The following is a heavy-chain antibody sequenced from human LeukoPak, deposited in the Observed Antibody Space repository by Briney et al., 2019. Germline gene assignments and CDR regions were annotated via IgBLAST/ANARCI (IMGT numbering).Heavy chain of an antibody. V-gene: IGHV3-9*01. CDR2: INWNSDSI. CDR3: ASLKNSGWGNAFHF. D-gene: IGHD6-19*01. J-gene: IGHJ3*01. Sequence: GGSLRLSCAVSGFTFDDYAMHWVRRVPGKGLEWVSGINWNSDSIGYADSVKGRFTTSRDNAKNSLYLQMNSLRAEDTAVYYCASLKNSGWGNAFHFWGQGTMVTVSS. CDR1: GFTFDDYA.